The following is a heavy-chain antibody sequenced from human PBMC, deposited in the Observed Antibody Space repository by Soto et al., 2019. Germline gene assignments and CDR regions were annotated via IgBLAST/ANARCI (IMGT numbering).Heavy chain of an antibody. CDR3: ARDSHSQQHNHQWGGGYMDV. V-gene: IGHV4-31*11. Sequence: QLQLEESGPGLVKPSQTLSLTCAVSGGSISNGGYYWSWIRQHPGKGLEWIGSIYFSGSTYYNPSLKSRVTISVAAPKNQFSLKLSSVPAEDTAVYYCARDSHSQQHNHQWGGGYMDVWGKGTTVNVSS. CDR2: IYFSGST. D-gene: IGHD6-13*01. J-gene: IGHJ6*03. CDR1: GGSISNGGYY.